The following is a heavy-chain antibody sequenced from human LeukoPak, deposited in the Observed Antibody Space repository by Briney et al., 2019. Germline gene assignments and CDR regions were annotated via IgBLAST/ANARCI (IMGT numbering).Heavy chain of an antibody. Sequence: PGGSLRLSCAASEFTFSSYWMHWVRQAPGEGLVWVSRINSDGSSTSYADSVKGRFTISRDDAKNTLYLQMNSLRAEDTAVYYCAPDRYFGYYYYYMDVWGKGTTVTVSS. D-gene: IGHD2-21*02. V-gene: IGHV3-74*01. J-gene: IGHJ6*03. CDR2: INSDGSST. CDR1: EFTFSSYW. CDR3: APDRYFGYYYYYMDV.